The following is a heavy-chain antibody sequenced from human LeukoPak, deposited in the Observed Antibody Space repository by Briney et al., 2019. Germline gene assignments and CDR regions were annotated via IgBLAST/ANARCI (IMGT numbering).Heavy chain of an antibody. CDR1: GGSISSYY. Sequence: SETLSLTCTVSGGSISSYYWSWIRRPPGKGLEWIGYIYYSGSTNYNPSLKSRVTISVDTSKNQFSLKLSSVTAADTAVYYCARGYGDYAYYGMDVWGQGTTVTVSS. CDR2: IYYSGST. D-gene: IGHD4-17*01. J-gene: IGHJ6*02. V-gene: IGHV4-59*01. CDR3: ARGYGDYAYYGMDV.